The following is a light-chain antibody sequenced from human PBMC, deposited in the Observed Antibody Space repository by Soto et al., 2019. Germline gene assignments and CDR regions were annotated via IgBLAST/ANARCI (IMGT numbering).Light chain of an antibody. CDR1: QSVSSSY. CDR3: QQYGSSSWT. Sequence: EIVLTQSPGTLSSSPGERATLSCRASQSVSSSYFAWYQQKPGQAPRLLIYAASSRATGIPDRFSGSGSGTDFTLTISRLEPEDFAVYYCQQYGSSSWTFCQGTRGEI. CDR2: AAS. J-gene: IGKJ1*01. V-gene: IGKV3-20*01.